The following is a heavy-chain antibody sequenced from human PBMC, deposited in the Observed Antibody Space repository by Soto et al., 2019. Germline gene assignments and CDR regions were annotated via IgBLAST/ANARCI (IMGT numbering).Heavy chain of an antibody. CDR2: INAGNGNT. D-gene: IGHD7-27*01. CDR1: RYTTTSYT. V-gene: IGHV1-3*01. CDR3: ASDRGLRSTNWGF. J-gene: IGHJ4*01. Sequence: APVHVSCKASRYTTTSYTMHWLRQAPGQRLEWMGWINAGNGNTKYSQKFQGRVTITRDTSASTAYMELSSLRSVDTAVYYCASDRGLRSTNWGFRGHRSLVTVSS.